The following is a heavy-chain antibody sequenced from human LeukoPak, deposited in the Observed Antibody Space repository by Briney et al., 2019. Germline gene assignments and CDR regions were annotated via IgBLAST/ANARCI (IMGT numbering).Heavy chain of an antibody. CDR3: SRAHYGSGSYYQH. CDR1: GFTFRDYA. V-gene: IGHV3-49*03. D-gene: IGHD3-10*01. J-gene: IGHJ4*02. CDR2: IRSTPYGGTT. Sequence: GGSLRLSCRASGFTFRDYAISWFRQAPGKGLEWVGFIRSTPYGGTTEFAAPVKGRSTISRDDSKSIAYLQMNSLKTEDAGVYYCSRAHYGSGSYYQHWGQGTLVTVSS.